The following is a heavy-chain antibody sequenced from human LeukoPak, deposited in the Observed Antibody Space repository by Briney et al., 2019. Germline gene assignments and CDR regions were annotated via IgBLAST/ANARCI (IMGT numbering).Heavy chain of an antibody. Sequence: SETLSLTCAVSGGSISSSNWWSWVRQTPGKGLEWIGEIYHSGSTNYNPSLKSRVTLSVDKSNNQFSLKLSSVTAADTAVYSCAKMGDYYFDYWGQGTLVTVSS. V-gene: IGHV4-4*02. CDR3: AKMGDYYFDY. J-gene: IGHJ4*02. CDR2: IYHSGST. D-gene: IGHD3-16*01. CDR1: GGSISSSNW.